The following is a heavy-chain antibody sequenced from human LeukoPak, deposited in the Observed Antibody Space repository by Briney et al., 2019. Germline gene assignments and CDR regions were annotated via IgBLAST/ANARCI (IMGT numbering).Heavy chain of an antibody. CDR2: IYTSGST. D-gene: IGHD3-9*01. J-gene: IGHJ4*02. Sequence: SETLSLTCTVSGASISSPNYYWGWIRQPAGKGLEWIGRIYTSGSTDYNPSLKSRVTISVDTSKNQISLRLTSATAADTAVYYCARGFQVITIFSGGFDYWGQGTLVTVSS. CDR1: GASISSPNYY. CDR3: ARGFQVITIFSGGFDY. V-gene: IGHV4-61*02.